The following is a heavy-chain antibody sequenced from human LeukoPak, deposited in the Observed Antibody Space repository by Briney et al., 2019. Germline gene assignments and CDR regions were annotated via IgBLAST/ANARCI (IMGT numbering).Heavy chain of an antibody. CDR3: ARDLSFGSSQPYDFDY. CDR2: IKQDGSEK. J-gene: IGHJ4*02. Sequence: GGSLRLFFSASGFTFSSYWMSWVRQGPGKGLEWVANIKQDGSEKYYVDSVKGRFTISRDNATNSLYLQMNSLRAEDTAVYYCARDLSFGSSQPYDFDYWGQGTLVTVSS. D-gene: IGHD6-6*01. CDR1: GFTFSSYW. V-gene: IGHV3-7*01.